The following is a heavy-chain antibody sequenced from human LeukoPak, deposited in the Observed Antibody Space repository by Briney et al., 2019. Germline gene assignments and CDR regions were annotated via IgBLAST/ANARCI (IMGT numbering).Heavy chain of an antibody. CDR3: ARQYYDFWGGYYTGLYYFDY. V-gene: IGHV4-38-2*02. CDR1: GYSISSGYY. J-gene: IGHJ4*02. Sequence: SETLSLTCTVSGYSISSGYYWGWIRQPPGKGLEWIGSIYHSGSTCYNPSLKSRVTISVDTSKNQFSLKLSSVTAADTAVYYCARQYYDFWGGYYTGLYYFDYWGQGTLVTVS. D-gene: IGHD3-3*01. CDR2: IYHSGST.